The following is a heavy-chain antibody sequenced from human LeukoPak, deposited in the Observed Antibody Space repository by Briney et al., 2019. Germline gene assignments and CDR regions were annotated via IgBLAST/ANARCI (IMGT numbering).Heavy chain of an antibody. CDR2: IKQDGSEK. CDR1: GFTFGDFA. D-gene: IGHD1-1*01. Sequence: GGSLRLSCTTSGFTFGDFALSWVRQAPVKGLEWVANIKQDGSEKYYLDSVKGRSIISRDNAKNSLYLQINSLRAEDTAVYYCARDNLATTGSYYYSCMDVWGKGTTVTISS. J-gene: IGHJ6*03. CDR3: ARDNLATTGSYYYSCMDV. V-gene: IGHV3-7*01.